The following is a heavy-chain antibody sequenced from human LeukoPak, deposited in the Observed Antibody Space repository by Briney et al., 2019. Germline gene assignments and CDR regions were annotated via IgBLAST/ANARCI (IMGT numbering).Heavy chain of an antibody. V-gene: IGHV3-74*01. D-gene: IGHD6-19*01. J-gene: IGHJ3*01. CDR3: ARAQWLADDAFAV. CDR1: GFTLSRYW. Sequence: PGGSLRLSCAASGFTLSRYWMHWVRQAPGKGLVWVSRINSDGRSTSYADSVKGRFTISRDNAKNTLSLQMNSLRGEDTAVYYCARAQWLADDAFAVWGQGAIVTVSS. CDR2: INSDGRST.